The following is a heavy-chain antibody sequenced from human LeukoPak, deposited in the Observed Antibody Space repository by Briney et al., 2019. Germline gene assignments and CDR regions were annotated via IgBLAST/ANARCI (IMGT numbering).Heavy chain of an antibody. D-gene: IGHD3-3*01. CDR3: ARTFFWSGLYDY. CDR1: GFTFSSYS. Sequence: PGGSLRLSCTASGFTFSSYSMNWVRQAPGKGLEWGSYISSSSSTIYYAASLKGRFTISRDNAQNSLYLQMNSLRDEDTAVYYCARTFFWSGLYDYWGQGTLVTVSS. CDR2: ISSSSSTI. J-gene: IGHJ4*02. V-gene: IGHV3-48*02.